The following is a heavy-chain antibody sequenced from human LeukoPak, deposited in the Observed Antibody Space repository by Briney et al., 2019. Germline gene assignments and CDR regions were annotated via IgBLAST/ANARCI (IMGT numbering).Heavy chain of an antibody. D-gene: IGHD6-13*01. CDR1: GYTFTAYY. J-gene: IGHJ4*01. CDR2: INPNSGVT. CDR3: ARGTPPWRGATAGVLSPD. Sequence: ASVKVSCKASGYTFTAYYIHLVGQAPGLGLEWMGWINPNSGVTKSAQRFQGRVTMTSDTSITTAYMELSRLRSDDTAVYYCARGTPPWRGATAGVLSPDWGHGTLVTVSS. V-gene: IGHV1-2*02.